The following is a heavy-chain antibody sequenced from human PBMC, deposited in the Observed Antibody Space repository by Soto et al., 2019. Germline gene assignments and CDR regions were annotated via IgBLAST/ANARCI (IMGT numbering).Heavy chain of an antibody. D-gene: IGHD4-4*01. CDR1: GYTFTSYA. Sequence: ASVKVSCKASGYTFTSYAMHWVRQAPGQRLEWMGWINAGNGNTKYSQKFQGRVTITRDTSASTAYMELSSLRSEDTAVYYCARDMTTEIYYYYYYMDVWGKGTTVTVSS. J-gene: IGHJ6*03. CDR3: ARDMTTEIYYYYYYMDV. V-gene: IGHV1-3*01. CDR2: INAGNGNT.